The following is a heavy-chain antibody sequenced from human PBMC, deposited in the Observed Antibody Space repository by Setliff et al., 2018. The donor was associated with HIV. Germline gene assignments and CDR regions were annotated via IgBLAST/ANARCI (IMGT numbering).Heavy chain of an antibody. CDR1: GGSFSGYY. Sequence: SETLSLTCAVNGGSFSGYYWGWIRQPPGKGLEWIGSIYYSWSTYYNPSLKSRVTISVDTSKNQFSLKLSSVTAADTAVYYCATYNWNFIVGYWGQGTLVTVSS. D-gene: IGHD1-7*01. CDR3: ATYNWNFIVGY. J-gene: IGHJ4*02. V-gene: IGHV4-34*01. CDR2: IYYSWST.